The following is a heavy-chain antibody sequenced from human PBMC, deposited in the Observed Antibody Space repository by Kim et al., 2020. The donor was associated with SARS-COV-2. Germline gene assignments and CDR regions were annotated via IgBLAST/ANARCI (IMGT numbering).Heavy chain of an antibody. CDR2: IWYDGSNK. CDR3: ARDRAFGDYDCSDY. J-gene: IGHJ4*02. D-gene: IGHD3-22*01. Sequence: GGSLRLSCAASGFTFSSYGMHWVRQAPGKGLEWVAVIWYDGSNKYYADSVKGRFTISRDNSKNTLYLQMNSLRAEDTAVYYCARDRAFGDYDCSDYWGQGTLVTVSS. CDR1: GFTFSSYG. V-gene: IGHV3-33*01.